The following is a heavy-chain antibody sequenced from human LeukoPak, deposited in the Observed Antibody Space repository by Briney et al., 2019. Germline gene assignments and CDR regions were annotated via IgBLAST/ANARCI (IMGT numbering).Heavy chain of an antibody. Sequence: GGSLRLSCAASGFTFSSYAMSWVRQAPGKGLEWVSAISGSGGSTYYADSVKGRFTISRDNSKNTLYLQMNSLRAEDTAVYYCAKAVNYYGSGMLDYWDQGTLVTVSS. CDR3: AKAVNYYGSGMLDY. V-gene: IGHV3-23*01. CDR1: GFTFSSYA. CDR2: ISGSGGST. J-gene: IGHJ4*02. D-gene: IGHD3-10*01.